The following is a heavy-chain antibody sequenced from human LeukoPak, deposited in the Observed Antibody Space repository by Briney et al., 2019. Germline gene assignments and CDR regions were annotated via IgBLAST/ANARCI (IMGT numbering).Heavy chain of an antibody. J-gene: IGHJ5*02. CDR1: GFTFSNAW. Sequence: GGSLRLSCAASGFTFSNAWMSWVRQAPGKGLEWVGRKSKTDGGTTDYAAPVKGRFTISRDDSKNTLYLQMNSLKTEDTAVYYCTTVICLGSCYSLPNWSDPWGQGTLVTVSS. CDR2: KSKTDGGTT. CDR3: TTVICLGSCYSLPNWSDP. D-gene: IGHD2-15*01. V-gene: IGHV3-15*01.